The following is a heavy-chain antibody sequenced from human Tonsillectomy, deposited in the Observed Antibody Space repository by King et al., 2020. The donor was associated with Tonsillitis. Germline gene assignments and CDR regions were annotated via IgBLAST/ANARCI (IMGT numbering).Heavy chain of an antibody. V-gene: IGHV4-39*01. J-gene: IGHJ4*02. CDR3: ARHEGSGNYDSSGYYY. CDR1: GGSISSSSYY. Sequence: MQVQESGPGLVKPSETLSLTCTVSGGSISSSSYYWGWIRQPPGKGLEWIGSIYYSGSTYYNPSLKSRVTISVDTSKNQFSLKLSSVTAADTAVYYCARHEGSGNYDSSGYYYWGQGTLVTVSS. D-gene: IGHD3-22*01. CDR2: IYYSGST.